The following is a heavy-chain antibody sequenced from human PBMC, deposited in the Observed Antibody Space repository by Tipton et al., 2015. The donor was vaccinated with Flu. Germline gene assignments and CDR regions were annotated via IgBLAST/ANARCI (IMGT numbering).Heavy chain of an antibody. CDR1: GYIFNSYG. V-gene: IGHV1-18*01. J-gene: IGHJ5*02. D-gene: IGHD1-14*01. CDR3: GRVGKGWFDP. CDR2: ITSYNGNT. Sequence: QLVQSGAEVKKPGASVKVSCKASGYIFNSYGVSWVRQAPGQGLEWMGWITSYNGNTKYAQKFRDGVTMTTDTSTSTAYMELGSLSSDETAEYYCGRVGKGWFDPWGQGTLVTVSS.